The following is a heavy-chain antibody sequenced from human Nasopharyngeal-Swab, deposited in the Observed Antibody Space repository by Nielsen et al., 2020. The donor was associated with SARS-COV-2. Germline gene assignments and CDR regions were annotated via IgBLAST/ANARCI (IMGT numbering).Heavy chain of an antibody. D-gene: IGHD1-26*01. CDR1: GGTFSSYA. CDR3: ASRGVYVGATLTLDY. Sequence: SVKVSCKASGGTFSSYAISWVRQAPGQGLEWMGWIIPTLGIANYAQKFQGRVTITADKSTSTAYMELSSLRSEDTAVYYCASRGVYVGATLTLDYWGQGTLVTVSS. J-gene: IGHJ4*02. CDR2: IIPTLGIA. V-gene: IGHV1-69*10.